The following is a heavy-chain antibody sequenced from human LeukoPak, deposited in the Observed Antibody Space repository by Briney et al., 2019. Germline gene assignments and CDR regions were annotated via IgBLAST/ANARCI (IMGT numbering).Heavy chain of an antibody. CDR3: ARDVAWFPSMIVVVISYYFDY. CDR1: GFTFSSYG. Sequence: GRSLRLSCAASGFTFSSYGMHWVRQAPGKGLEWGAVISYDGSNKYYADSVKGRFTISRDNSKNTLYLQMNSLRAEDTAVYYCARDVAWFPSMIVVVISYYFDYWGQGTLVTVSS. D-gene: IGHD3-22*01. CDR2: ISYDGSNK. V-gene: IGHV3-30*03. J-gene: IGHJ4*02.